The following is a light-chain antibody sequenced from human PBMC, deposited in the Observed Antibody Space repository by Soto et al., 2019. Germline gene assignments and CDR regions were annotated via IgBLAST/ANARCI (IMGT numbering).Light chain of an antibody. Sequence: DILLTQSPGTLSLCRGEEATLSCRSSQTVTSNYLVWYQQRPGQPPRLLIHDASHRAAGIPARFSGSGFGTDFTLTISSLEPEDAAVYYCQQRSNWPPITFGQGTRLEIK. CDR3: QQRSNWPPIT. CDR1: QTVTSNY. CDR2: DAS. V-gene: IGKV3-11*01. J-gene: IGKJ5*01.